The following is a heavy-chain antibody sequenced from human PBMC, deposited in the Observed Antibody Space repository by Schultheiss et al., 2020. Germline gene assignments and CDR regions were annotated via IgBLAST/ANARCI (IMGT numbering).Heavy chain of an antibody. CDR2: IYTSGST. CDR3: ARDAPRGAFDI. CDR1: GGSFSGYY. Sequence: SETLSLTCAVYGGSFSGYYWSWIRQPPGKGLEWIGRIYTSGSTNYNPSLKSRVTISVDTSKNQFSLKLSSVTAADTAVYYCARDAPRGAFDIWGQGTMVTVSS. J-gene: IGHJ3*02. V-gene: IGHV4-4*07.